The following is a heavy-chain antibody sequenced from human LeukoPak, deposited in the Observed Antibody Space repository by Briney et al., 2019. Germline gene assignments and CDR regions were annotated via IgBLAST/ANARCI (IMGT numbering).Heavy chain of an antibody. CDR3: ARGWGE. CDR2: ISSSGSSE. V-gene: IGHV3-48*03. Sequence: PGESLRLSCAASGFTFSSYEMNWVRQGPGKGLEWVSYISSSGSSEYYADSVKGRFTISRDNTKKSLYLQMNSLRVEDTAVYYCARGWGEGGQGTLVTVSA. J-gene: IGHJ4*02. D-gene: IGHD3-10*01. CDR1: GFTFSSYE.